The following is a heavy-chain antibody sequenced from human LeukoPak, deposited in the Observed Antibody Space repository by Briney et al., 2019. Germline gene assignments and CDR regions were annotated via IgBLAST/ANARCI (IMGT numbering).Heavy chain of an antibody. CDR1: GGTFSSYA. CDR3: ARAKTDSSSWYLIDY. Sequence: SVKVSCKASGGTFSSYAISWVRQAPGQGLEWMGGIIPIFGTANYAQKFQGRVTITADESTSTAYMELSSLRSEDTAVYYCARAKTDSSSWYLIDYWGQGTLVTVSS. D-gene: IGHD6-13*01. V-gene: IGHV1-69*13. CDR2: IIPIFGTA. J-gene: IGHJ4*02.